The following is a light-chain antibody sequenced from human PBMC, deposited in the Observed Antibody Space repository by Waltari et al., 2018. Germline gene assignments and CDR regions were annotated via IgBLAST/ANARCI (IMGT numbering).Light chain of an antibody. Sequence: EIVLTQSPGTLSLSPGERAPLSCRASQTIRESLAWYQHNPGQAPRLLIYGASSRAAGIPDRFSGSGSGTDFSLTISRLEPEDFAVYYCQHYVRLPVTFGRGTKVEIK. J-gene: IGKJ1*01. V-gene: IGKV3-20*01. CDR2: GAS. CDR1: QTIRES. CDR3: QHYVRLPVT.